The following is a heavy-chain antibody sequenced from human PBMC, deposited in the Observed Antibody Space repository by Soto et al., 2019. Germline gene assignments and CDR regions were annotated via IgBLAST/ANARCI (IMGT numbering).Heavy chain of an antibody. D-gene: IGHD1-26*01. CDR2: IWYDGSNK. Sequence: QVQLVESGGGVVQPGRSLRLSCAASGFTFSSYGMHWVRQAPGKGLEWVAVIWYDGSNKYYADSVKGRFTIFRDNSKNTLYLQMNSLRAEDTAVYYCARDSGGYYADYWGQGTLVTVSS. CDR3: ARDSGGYYADY. J-gene: IGHJ4*02. CDR1: GFTFSSYG. V-gene: IGHV3-33*01.